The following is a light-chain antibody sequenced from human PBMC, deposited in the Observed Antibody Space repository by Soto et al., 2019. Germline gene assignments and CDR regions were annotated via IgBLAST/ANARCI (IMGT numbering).Light chain of an antibody. CDR2: GAC. Sequence: EIVLTQSPGTLSLSPGEGATLSCRASQGVSSTYVAWYQQNPGQAPRLLNYGACSRTTGTPEWFGGSGCATDFLLIISMLADDYFAVYYQQQYGCSITFGQGTRLEIK. CDR3: QQYGCSIT. CDR1: QGVSSTY. J-gene: IGKJ5*01. V-gene: IGKV3-20*01.